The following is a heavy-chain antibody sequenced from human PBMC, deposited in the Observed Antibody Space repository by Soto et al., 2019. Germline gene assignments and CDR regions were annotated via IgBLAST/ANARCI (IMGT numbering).Heavy chain of an antibody. V-gene: IGHV3-74*01. D-gene: IGHD3-22*01. CDR2: INSDGSST. J-gene: IGHJ4*02. CDR1: GFTFSSYW. CDR3: ARDYYDSSGYYYVFDY. Sequence: EVQLVESGGGLVQPGGSLRLSCAASGFTFSSYWMHWVRQAPGKGLVWVSRINSDGSSTSYADSVKGRFTISRDNAKNTLYLQMNSLRAEDMAVYYCARDYYDSSGYYYVFDYWGQGTLVTVSS.